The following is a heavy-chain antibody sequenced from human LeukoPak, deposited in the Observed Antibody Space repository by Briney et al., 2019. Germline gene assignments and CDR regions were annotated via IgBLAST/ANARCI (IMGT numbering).Heavy chain of an antibody. CDR1: DDSINSPNW. CDR3: AFRNGRALS. CDR2: IWHSEST. Sequence: SEALSLTCAVSDDSINSPNWWTWVRQTPEKGLEWIGEIWHSESTNYNPSLKSRVSISIDKSANQLSLRLTSVTAADTAIYYCAFRNGRALSWGQGALVTVSS. J-gene: IGHJ5*02. D-gene: IGHD2-8*01. V-gene: IGHV4-4*02.